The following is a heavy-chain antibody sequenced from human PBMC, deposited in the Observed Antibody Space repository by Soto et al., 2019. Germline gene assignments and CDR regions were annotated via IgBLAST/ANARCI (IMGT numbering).Heavy chain of an antibody. D-gene: IGHD2-15*01. CDR2: ITNRGTHT. CDR1: GLSFSSYT. V-gene: IGHV3-21*06. Sequence: GGSLRLSCTASGLSFSSYTMNWVRQAPGKGLQWVASITNRGTHTYSADSVKGRFTISRDNDKNSLYLQMNNLRAEDTATYYCARAHEVAWFDSWGLGTLVTVSS. CDR3: ARAHEVAWFDS. J-gene: IGHJ5*01.